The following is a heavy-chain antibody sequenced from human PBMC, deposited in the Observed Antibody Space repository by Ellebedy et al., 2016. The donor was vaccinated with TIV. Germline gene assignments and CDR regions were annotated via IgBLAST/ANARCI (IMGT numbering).Heavy chain of an antibody. Sequence: SETLSLXCTVSGGSISSDTDYWGWVRQSPGKGLEWIGSLSRRGISYDSPSLKSRVTISIDRSKNQFSLRLSSVTAADTSVYYCARYGFGSGFFDYWGQGTLVTVSS. CDR2: LSRRGIS. CDR1: GGSISSDTDY. D-gene: IGHD3-10*01. CDR3: ARYGFGSGFFDY. J-gene: IGHJ4*02. V-gene: IGHV4-39*07.